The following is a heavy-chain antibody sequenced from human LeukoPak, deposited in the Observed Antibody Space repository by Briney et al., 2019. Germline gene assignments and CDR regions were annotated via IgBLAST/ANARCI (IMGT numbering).Heavy chain of an antibody. CDR3: AKASSRTGSYYYFDS. CDR2: ISGSSGST. Sequence: GGSLRLSCAASGFTFSSYAMSWVRQAPGKGLEWVSAISGSSGSTYYADSVKGRFTISRDNSKNTLYLQMNSLRAEDTAVYYCAKASSRTGSYYYFDSWGQGTLVTVSS. J-gene: IGHJ4*02. V-gene: IGHV3-23*01. CDR1: GFTFSSYA. D-gene: IGHD3-10*01.